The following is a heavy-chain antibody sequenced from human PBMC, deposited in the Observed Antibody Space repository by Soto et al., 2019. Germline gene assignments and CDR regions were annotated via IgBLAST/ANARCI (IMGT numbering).Heavy chain of an antibody. Sequence: EVQLVESGGGLVQPGGSLRLSCAASGFTFSSYDMQWVRQATGKGLEWVSAIGTAGDTYYPGSVKGRFTISRENAKNSLYLQMNSLSAGDTAVYYCARSHPGGYHYYYCMDVWGQGTTVTVSS. V-gene: IGHV3-13*04. D-gene: IGHD3-22*01. CDR2: IGTAGDT. CDR1: GFTFSSYD. J-gene: IGHJ6*02. CDR3: ARSHPGGYHYYYCMDV.